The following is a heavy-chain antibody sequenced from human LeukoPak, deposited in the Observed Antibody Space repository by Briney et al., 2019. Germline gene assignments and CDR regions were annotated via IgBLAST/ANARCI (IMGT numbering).Heavy chain of an antibody. CDR2: INLNGGGT. J-gene: IGHJ4*02. CDR3: AAGGSIAARPFLKPFDY. Sequence: ASVKVSCKASGYTFTGYYMHWVRQAPGQGLEWMGWINLNGGGTNYAQKFQGRVTVTRDTSISTAYMELSGLRSDDTAVYYCAAGGSIAARPFLKPFDYWGQGTLVTVSS. D-gene: IGHD6-6*01. V-gene: IGHV1-2*02. CDR1: GYTFTGYY.